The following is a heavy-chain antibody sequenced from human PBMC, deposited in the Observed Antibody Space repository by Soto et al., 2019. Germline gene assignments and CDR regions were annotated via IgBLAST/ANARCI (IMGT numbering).Heavy chain of an antibody. J-gene: IGHJ4*02. CDR3: VGGYFDSHFDY. CDR1: GFTFSSYS. Sequence: SLRLSCAASGFTFSSYSMNWVRQAPGKGLEWVSYITSSSSTIYYADSVKGRFTISRDNAKNSLYLQMNSLRADDTVVYYCVGGYFDSHFDYWGQGTLVTVSS. D-gene: IGHD3-9*01. CDR2: ITSSSSTI. V-gene: IGHV3-48*01.